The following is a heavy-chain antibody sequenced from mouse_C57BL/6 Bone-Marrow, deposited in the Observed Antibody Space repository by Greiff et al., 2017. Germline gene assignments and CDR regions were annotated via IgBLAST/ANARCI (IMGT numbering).Heavy chain of an antibody. J-gene: IGHJ2*01. CDR1: GYTFTSYT. V-gene: IGHV1-4*01. CDR3: AITTVVAFDY. CDR2: INPSSGYT. Sequence: LEESGAELARPGASVKMSCKASGYTFTSYTMHWVKQRPGKGLEWIGYINPSSGYTKYNQKFKDKATLTTDKSSSTAYMQLSSLTSEESAVYYCAITTVVAFDYWGQGTTLTVSS. D-gene: IGHD1-1*01.